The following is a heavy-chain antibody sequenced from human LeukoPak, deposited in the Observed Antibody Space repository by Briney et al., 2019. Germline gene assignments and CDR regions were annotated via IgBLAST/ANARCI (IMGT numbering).Heavy chain of an antibody. D-gene: IGHD2-2*01. CDR3: ARGIPKTYCTSTSCYVNWFDP. Sequence: TGGSLRLSCAASGFTFSDYFMTWIRQAPGKGLEWVSYISSSSTNTNCADSVKGRFTISRDNAKNSLSLQMNSLRAEDTAVYYCARGIPKTYCTSTSCYVNWFDPWGQGTLVIVSS. J-gene: IGHJ5*02. CDR2: ISSSSTNT. V-gene: IGHV3-11*06. CDR1: GFTFSDYF.